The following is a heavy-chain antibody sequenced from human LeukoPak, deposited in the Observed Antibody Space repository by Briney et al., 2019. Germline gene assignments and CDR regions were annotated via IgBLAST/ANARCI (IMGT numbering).Heavy chain of an antibody. D-gene: IGHD6-19*01. CDR3: AKDVAPDSGWDLDY. CDR2: IYNSGAKI. V-gene: IGHV3-74*01. CDR1: GFTFRTYW. Sequence: GGSLRRSGAASGFTFRTYWMHWVRQVPGKGLVWVSRIYNSGAKIFYADSVKGRFTISRDNSKNMLYLQMNSLRVEDTAVYYCAKDVAPDSGWDLDYWGQGTLVTVSS. J-gene: IGHJ4*02.